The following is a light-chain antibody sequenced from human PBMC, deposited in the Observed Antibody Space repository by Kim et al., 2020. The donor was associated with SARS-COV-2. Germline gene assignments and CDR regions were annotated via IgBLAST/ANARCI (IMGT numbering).Light chain of an antibody. CDR2: DTS. J-gene: IGLJ2*01. CDR1: TGAVTSGHH. V-gene: IGLV7-46*01. CDR3: LLYYNGHRV. Sequence: QAVVTQEPSLTVSPGGTVTLTCGSSTGAVTSGHHHYWFQQKPGQAPRTLIYDTSNKHSWTPARLSGSLLGGKAALTLSGALPEDEAEYYCLLYYNGHRVFGGGTQLTVL.